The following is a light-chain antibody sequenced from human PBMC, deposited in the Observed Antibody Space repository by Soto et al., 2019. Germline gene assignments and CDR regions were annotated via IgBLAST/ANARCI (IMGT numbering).Light chain of an antibody. Sequence: QSVLTQPPSASGPPGQSVTISCTGTSSDVGAYSYVSWYQQHPGKAPKLMIYEVSKRPSGVPDRFSGSKSGNTASLTVSGLQAEDEADYYCSSYAGSNNFVVFGGGTKLTVL. CDR2: EVS. CDR3: SSYAGSNNFVV. CDR1: SSDVGAYSY. V-gene: IGLV2-8*01. J-gene: IGLJ2*01.